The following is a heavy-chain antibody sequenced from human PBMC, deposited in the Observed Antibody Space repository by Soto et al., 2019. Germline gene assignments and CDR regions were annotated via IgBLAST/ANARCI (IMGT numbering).Heavy chain of an antibody. CDR3: AHMAIFGVVSPYYFDY. D-gene: IGHD3-3*01. V-gene: IGHV2-5*02. CDR1: GFSLSTSGVG. J-gene: IGHJ4*02. CDR2: IYWDDDK. Sequence: SGPTLVNPTQTLTLTCTFSGFSLSTSGVGVGWIRQPPGKALEWLALIYWDDDKRYSPSLKSRLTITKDTSKNQVVLTMTNMDPVDTATSYCAHMAIFGVVSPYYFDYWGQGTLVTVSS.